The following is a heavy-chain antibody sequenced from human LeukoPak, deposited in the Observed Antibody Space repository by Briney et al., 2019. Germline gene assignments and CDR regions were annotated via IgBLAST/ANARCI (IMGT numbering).Heavy chain of an antibody. V-gene: IGHV3-23*01. CDR1: GFTFSNYA. CDR3: ARQVGPDY. CDR2: ISGSGANR. J-gene: IGHJ4*02. Sequence: PGGSLRLSCAASGFTFSNYAMAWFRQAPGKGLEWVSAISGSGANRYFADSVKGRFTISRDNSRNALYLQMNSLRAEDTAVYFCARQVGPDYWGQGTLVTVSS.